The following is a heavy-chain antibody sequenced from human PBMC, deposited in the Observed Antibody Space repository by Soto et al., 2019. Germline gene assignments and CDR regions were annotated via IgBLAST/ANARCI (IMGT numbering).Heavy chain of an antibody. D-gene: IGHD4-17*01. J-gene: IGHJ4*02. CDR1: GFTVSSNY. V-gene: IGHV3-53*02. CDR2: IYSGGST. Sequence: EVQLVETGGGLIQPGGSLRLSCAASGFTVSSNYMSWVRQAPGKGLEWVSVIYSGGSTYYADSVKCRFTISRDNSKNKLYLQMNSLRAEYTAVYYCARNKWSVTTLYYFDYWGQGNLVTVSS. CDR3: ARNKWSVTTLYYFDY.